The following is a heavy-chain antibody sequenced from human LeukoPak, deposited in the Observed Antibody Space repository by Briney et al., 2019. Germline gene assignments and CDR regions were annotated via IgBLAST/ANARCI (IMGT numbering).Heavy chain of an antibody. CDR2: ISGHNDDT. CDR1: GYTFTSYA. V-gene: IGHV1-18*01. Sequence: GASVKVSCKASGYTFTSYAISWVRQAPGQGLERMGWISGHNDDTNYAQRLQGRVTMTTDTSTSTAYMELRSLRSDDTAVYYCARDHLGIAVADNWFDPWGQGTLVTVSS. J-gene: IGHJ5*02. D-gene: IGHD6-19*01. CDR3: ARDHLGIAVADNWFDP.